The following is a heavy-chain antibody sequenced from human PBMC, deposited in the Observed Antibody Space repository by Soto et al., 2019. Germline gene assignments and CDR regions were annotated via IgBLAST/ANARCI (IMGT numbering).Heavy chain of an antibody. J-gene: IGHJ4*02. CDR1: GYSITSGFY. Sequence: PSETLSLTCGVSGYSITSGFYWGWVRQSPGKGLEWIGSISYSAKTFYNPSLASRLSIAVDTSMNQFFLRLTSVTAADTALYYCTRGAGAPWVRFDSWGQGTLVTVSS. CDR3: TRGAGAPWVRFDS. CDR2: ISYSAKT. V-gene: IGHV4-38-2*01. D-gene: IGHD3-22*01.